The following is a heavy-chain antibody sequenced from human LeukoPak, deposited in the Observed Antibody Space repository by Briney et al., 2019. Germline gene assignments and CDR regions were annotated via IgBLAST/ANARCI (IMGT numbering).Heavy chain of an antibody. CDR3: ARQMYYYDSSGEFDI. Sequence: PSETLSLTCAVYGGSFSGYYWSWIRQPPGKGLEWIGEINHSGSTNYNPSLKSRATISVDTSKNQFSLKLSSVTAADTAVYYCARQMYYYDSSGEFDIWGQGTMVTVSS. CDR2: INHSGST. J-gene: IGHJ3*02. CDR1: GGSFSGYY. D-gene: IGHD3-22*01. V-gene: IGHV4-34*01.